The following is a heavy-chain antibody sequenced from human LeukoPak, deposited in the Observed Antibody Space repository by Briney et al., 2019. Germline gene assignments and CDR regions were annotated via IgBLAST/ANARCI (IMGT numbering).Heavy chain of an antibody. Sequence: GASVKVSCKASGYTFTSYYMHWVRQAPGKGLEWMGGFDPEDGETIYAQKFQGRVTMTEDTSTDTAYMELSSLRSEDTAVYYCATDQDSSGYYPIFDYWGQGTLVTVSS. CDR1: GYTFTSYY. CDR3: ATDQDSSGYYPIFDY. D-gene: IGHD3-22*01. J-gene: IGHJ4*02. V-gene: IGHV1-24*01. CDR2: FDPEDGET.